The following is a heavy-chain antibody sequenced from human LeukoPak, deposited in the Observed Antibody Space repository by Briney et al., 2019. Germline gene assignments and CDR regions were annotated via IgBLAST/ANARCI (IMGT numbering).Heavy chain of an antibody. J-gene: IGHJ6*02. D-gene: IGHD3/OR15-3a*01. CDR2: ISYDGSNK. CDR3: ARDRGLDYGMDV. Sequence: GGSLRLSCAASGFTFSNYDMHWVRQAPGKGLEWVAVISYDGSNKYYADSVKGRFTISRDNSKNTLYLQMNSLRAEDTAVYYCARDRGLDYGMDVWGQGTTVTVSS. CDR1: GFTFSNYD. V-gene: IGHV3-30-3*01.